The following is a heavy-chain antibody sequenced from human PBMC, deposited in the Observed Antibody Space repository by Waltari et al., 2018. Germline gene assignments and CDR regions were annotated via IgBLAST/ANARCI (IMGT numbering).Heavy chain of an antibody. CDR1: GFTVSSNY. D-gene: IGHD6-6*01. CDR3: ARDNRIAARPPHWYFDL. J-gene: IGHJ2*01. Sequence: EVQLVESGGGLIQPGGSLRLSCAASGFTVSSNYMSWVRQAPGKGLEWVSVIYSGGSTYYADSVKGRFTISRDNSKNTLYLQMNSLRAEDTAVYYCARDNRIAARPPHWYFDLWGRGTLVTVSS. CDR2: IYSGGST. V-gene: IGHV3-53*01.